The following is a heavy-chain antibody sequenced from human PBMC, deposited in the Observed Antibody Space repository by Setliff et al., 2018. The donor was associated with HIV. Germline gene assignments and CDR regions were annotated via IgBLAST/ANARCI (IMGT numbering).Heavy chain of an antibody. V-gene: IGHV4-31*03. Sequence: SETLSLTCSVSGGSISRVGYYWSWIRQHPGKGLEWIGYITYSGSTYYNPSLMSRVSISPDTSKNQFSLKLTSVTAADTAVYYRAKSVDTTMDDYYYVDIWGTGTTVTVSS. J-gene: IGHJ6*03. CDR2: ITYSGST. CDR1: GGSISRVGYY. D-gene: IGHD5-18*01. CDR3: AKSVDTTMDDYYYVDI.